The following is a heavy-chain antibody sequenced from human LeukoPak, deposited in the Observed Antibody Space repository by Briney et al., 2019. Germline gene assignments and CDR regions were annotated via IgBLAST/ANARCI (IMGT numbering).Heavy chain of an antibody. CDR1: GGSISSYY. J-gene: IGHJ4*02. D-gene: IGHD3-16*01. V-gene: IGHV4-59*01. Sequence: TSETLSLTCTVSGGSISSYYWSWIRQPPGKGLEWIGYIYYSGSTNYNPSLKSRVTISVDTSKNQFSLKLSSVTAADTAVYYCARENGAYSSFDYWGQGTLVTVSS. CDR3: ARENGAYSSFDY. CDR2: IYYSGST.